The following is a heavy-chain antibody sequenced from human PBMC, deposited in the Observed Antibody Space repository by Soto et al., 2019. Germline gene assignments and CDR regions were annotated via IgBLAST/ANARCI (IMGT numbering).Heavy chain of an antibody. CDR1: GVSISSYY. V-gene: IGHV4-59*12. CDR3: ARVRGYTSSSYLYFDY. D-gene: IGHD3-22*01. Sequence: QVQLQESGPGLVKPSETLSLTCTVSGVSISSYYWTWIRQPPGGGLEWIGYIYNDESSNYNPSLRSRVSISVDTSNNQFSLRLNYVTAADTAVYYCARVRGYTSSSYLYFDYWGQGTLVTVSS. J-gene: IGHJ4*02. CDR2: IYNDESS.